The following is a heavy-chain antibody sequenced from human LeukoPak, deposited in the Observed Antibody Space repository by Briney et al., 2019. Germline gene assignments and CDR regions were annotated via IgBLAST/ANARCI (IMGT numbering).Heavy chain of an antibody. Sequence: ASVKVSCKASGYTFTGYYMHWVRQAPGQGLEWMGWINPNSGGTNYAQKFQGRVTMTRDTSISTAYIELSRLRSNDTAVYYCARDLYCSSTSCLYYYYGMDVWGQGTTVTVSS. J-gene: IGHJ6*02. CDR1: GYTFTGYY. D-gene: IGHD2-2*01. CDR3: ARDLYCSSTSCLYYYYGMDV. CDR2: INPNSGGT. V-gene: IGHV1-2*02.